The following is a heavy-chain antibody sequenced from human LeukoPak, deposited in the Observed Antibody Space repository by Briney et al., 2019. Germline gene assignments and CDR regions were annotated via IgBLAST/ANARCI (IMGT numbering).Heavy chain of an antibody. J-gene: IGHJ3*02. CDR2: IYYSGST. Sequence: SETLSLTCTVSGVSISSSSYYWGWIRQPPGKGLEWIVSIYYSGSTYYNPSLKSRATISVDTSKNQFSLKLSSVTAADTAVYYCARGVDTAMVYGAFDIWGQGTMVTVSS. D-gene: IGHD5-18*01. CDR1: GVSISSSSYY. CDR3: ARGVDTAMVYGAFDI. V-gene: IGHV4-39*07.